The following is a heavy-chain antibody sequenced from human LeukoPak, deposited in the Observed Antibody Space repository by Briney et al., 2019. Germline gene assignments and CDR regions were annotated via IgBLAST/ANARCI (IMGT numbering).Heavy chain of an antibody. CDR1: GGSISSYY. V-gene: IGHV4-59*12. J-gene: IGHJ4*02. CDR2: IYYSGST. D-gene: IGHD4-17*01. Sequence: SETLSLTCTDSGGSISSYYWSWIRQPPGEGLEWIGYIYYSGSTYYNPSLKSRVTISVDTSKNQFSLKLSSVTAADTAVYYCARDYGDAPGVFDYWGQGTLVTVSS. CDR3: ARDYGDAPGVFDY.